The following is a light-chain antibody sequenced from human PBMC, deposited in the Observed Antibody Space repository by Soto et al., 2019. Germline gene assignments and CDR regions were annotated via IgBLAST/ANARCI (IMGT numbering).Light chain of an antibody. CDR1: QSVSSY. V-gene: IGKV3-11*01. Sequence: EIVLTQSPATLSLSPGERATLSCRASQSVSSYLAWYQQKPGQAPRLLIYDASNRATGIPARFSGSGSGTDFTLTXSXXXXXXXAXYXCQQRSNWLTFGQGTKLEIK. J-gene: IGKJ2*01. CDR2: DAS. CDR3: QQRSNWLT.